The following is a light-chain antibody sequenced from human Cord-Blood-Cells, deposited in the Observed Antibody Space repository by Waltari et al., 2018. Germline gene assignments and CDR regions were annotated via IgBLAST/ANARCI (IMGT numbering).Light chain of an antibody. CDR2: RNN. Sequence: QSVLTQPPSASGTPGQRVTISCSGSSSTIGSNYVYWYQQPPGTAPKLLIYRNNPRPSGVPDRFSGSKSGTSASLAISGLRSEDEADYYCAAWDDSLSGYVFGTGTKVTVL. J-gene: IGLJ1*01. CDR1: SSTIGSNY. CDR3: AAWDDSLSGYV. V-gene: IGLV1-47*01.